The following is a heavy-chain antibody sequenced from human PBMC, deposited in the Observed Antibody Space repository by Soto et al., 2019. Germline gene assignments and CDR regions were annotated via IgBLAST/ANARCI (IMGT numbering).Heavy chain of an antibody. CDR2: ISGSGGST. V-gene: IGHV3-23*01. CDR1: GLTLSSYA. CDR3: AKDRIDYYDSSGPGDY. J-gene: IGHJ4*02. D-gene: IGHD3-22*01. Sequence: PGGLLSLSCVASGLTLSSYAMSWVRQAPGKGLEWGSAISGSGGSTYYADSVKGRFTISRDNSKNTLYLQMNSLRAEDTAVYYCAKDRIDYYDSSGPGDYWGQETLVTVS.